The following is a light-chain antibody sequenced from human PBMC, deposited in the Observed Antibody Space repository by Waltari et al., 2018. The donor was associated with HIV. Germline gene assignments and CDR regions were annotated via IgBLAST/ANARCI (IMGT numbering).Light chain of an antibody. Sequence: QSALTQPPSASGSPGQSVTISCTGTSSDIGGSEFVSWYQQLPGKAPKLMIYEVSNRPPGVPDRFSGSKSGDTASLTVSGLLPDDEADYYCSSHVGNNNFVFGTGTKVIVL. CDR2: EVS. V-gene: IGLV2-8*01. J-gene: IGLJ1*01. CDR3: SSHVGNNNFV. CDR1: SSDIGGSEF.